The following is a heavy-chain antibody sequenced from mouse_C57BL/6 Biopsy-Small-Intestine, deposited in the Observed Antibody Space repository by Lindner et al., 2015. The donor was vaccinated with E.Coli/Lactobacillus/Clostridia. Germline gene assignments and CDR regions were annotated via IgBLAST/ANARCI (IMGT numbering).Heavy chain of an antibody. CDR3: ARDQDCAHGVCPDY. J-gene: IGHJ4*01. CDR1: GYTFTDYG. CDR2: ISAYNGDT. D-gene: IGHD1-1*02. V-gene: IGHV1-20*01. Sequence: SVKVSCKPSGYTFTDYGIIWVRQAPGQGLEWMGWISAYNGDTIYAQQFQGRVTMTRDTATSTAYMELMSLRSDDTAVYYCARDQDCAHGVCPDYWGQGTLVTVSS.